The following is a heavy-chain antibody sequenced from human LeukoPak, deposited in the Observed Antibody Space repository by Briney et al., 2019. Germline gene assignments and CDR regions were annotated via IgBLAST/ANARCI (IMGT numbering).Heavy chain of an antibody. D-gene: IGHD6-13*01. Sequence: ASVKVSCKASGYTFANYAIHWVRQAPGQRPEWMGWINADNGYTKYSQNFQGRVTITGDTSASTASMELSSLRSEDTAVYYCARDSGSTWYRGGLYYFDYWGQGTLVTVSS. V-gene: IGHV1-3*01. CDR2: INADNGYT. CDR1: GYTFANYA. J-gene: IGHJ4*02. CDR3: ARDSGSTWYRGGLYYFDY.